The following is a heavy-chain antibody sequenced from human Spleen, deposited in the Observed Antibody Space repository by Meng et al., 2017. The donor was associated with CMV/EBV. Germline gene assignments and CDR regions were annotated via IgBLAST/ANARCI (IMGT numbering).Heavy chain of an antibody. Sequence: GGSLRLSCAASGFTFSNYWVHWVRQAPGKGLVWVSRISSEGTTTTYADSVKGRFTISRDNAKNTLYLQMNSLRAEDTAVYYCARDYYDSSGYRNWFDPWGQGTLVPSPQ. CDR1: GFTFSNYW. CDR3: ARDYYDSSGYRNWFDP. V-gene: IGHV3-74*01. D-gene: IGHD3-22*01. J-gene: IGHJ5*02. CDR2: ISSEGTTT.